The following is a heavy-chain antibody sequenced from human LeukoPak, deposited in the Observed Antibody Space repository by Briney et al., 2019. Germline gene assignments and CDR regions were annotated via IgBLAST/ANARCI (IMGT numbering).Heavy chain of an antibody. CDR2: IYYSGST. Sequence: SETLSLTCTASGGAISSGGYYWSWIRQHPGKGLEWIGYIYYSGSTYYNPSLKSRVTISVDTSKNQFSLKLSSVTAADTAVYYCAREAAAAGTGYIDYWGQGTLVTVSS. CDR3: AREAAAAGTGYIDY. D-gene: IGHD6-13*01. J-gene: IGHJ4*02. V-gene: IGHV4-31*03. CDR1: GGAISSGGYY.